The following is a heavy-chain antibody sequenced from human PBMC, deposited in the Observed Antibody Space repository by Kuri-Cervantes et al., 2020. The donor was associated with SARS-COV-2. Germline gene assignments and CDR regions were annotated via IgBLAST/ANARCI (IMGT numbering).Heavy chain of an antibody. V-gene: IGHV1-18*01. CDR1: GYTFTSYG. J-gene: IGHJ6*02. CDR3: ARDPGSSGWSWVYYDHGMDV. D-gene: IGHD6-19*01. CDR2: ISAYNGNT. Sequence: ASVKVSCKASGYTFTSYGISWVRQAPGQGPEWMGWISAYNGNTNYAQKLQGRVTMTTDKSTSTAYMELRSLRSDDTAVYYCARDPGSSGWSWVYYDHGMDVWGQGTTVTVSS.